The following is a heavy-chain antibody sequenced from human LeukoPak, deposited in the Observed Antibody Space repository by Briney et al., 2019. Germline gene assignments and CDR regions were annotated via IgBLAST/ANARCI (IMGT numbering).Heavy chain of an antibody. D-gene: IGHD5-18*01. CDR2: ISWNSGSI. Sequence: PGGSLKPSCAASGFTFDDYAMHWVRPAPGKGLEWVSGISWNSGSIGYADSVKGRFTISRDNAKNSLYLQMNSLRAEDTALYYCAKDIPRRGYSYGSFDYWGQGTLVTVSS. CDR3: AKDIPRRGYSYGSFDY. CDR1: GFTFDDYA. J-gene: IGHJ4*02. V-gene: IGHV3-9*01.